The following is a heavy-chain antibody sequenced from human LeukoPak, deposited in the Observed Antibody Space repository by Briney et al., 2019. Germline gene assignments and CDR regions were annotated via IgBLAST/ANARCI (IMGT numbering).Heavy chain of an antibody. CDR3: ARERSGSYYDVNAFDI. CDR2: IWYDGSNK. J-gene: IGHJ3*02. Sequence: GGSLRLSCAASGFIFIGYGMHWVRQAPGKGLEWVALIWYDGSNKYYTDSVKGRFTISRDNSKSTLYLQLNSLRAEDTAVYYCARERSGSYYDVNAFDIWGLGTMVTVSS. V-gene: IGHV3-33*01. D-gene: IGHD1-26*01. CDR1: GFIFIGYG.